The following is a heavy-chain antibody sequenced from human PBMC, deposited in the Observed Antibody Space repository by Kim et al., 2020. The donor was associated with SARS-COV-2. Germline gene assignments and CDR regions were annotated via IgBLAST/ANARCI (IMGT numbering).Heavy chain of an antibody. V-gene: IGHV3-30*07. D-gene: IGHD5-18*01. Sequence: GRFTISRDNSKNTLYLQMNSRRAEDTAVYYCARGGRYSYGKKRGSSFDYWGQGTLVTVSS. CDR3: ARGGRYSYGKKRGSSFDY. J-gene: IGHJ4*02.